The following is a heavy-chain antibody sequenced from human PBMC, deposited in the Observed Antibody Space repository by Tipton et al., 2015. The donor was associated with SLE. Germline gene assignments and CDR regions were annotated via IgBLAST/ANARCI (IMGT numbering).Heavy chain of an antibody. CDR3: ARTNRLPYRVYFDS. CDR2: IYYSGSP. CDR1: AGSVSSFY. V-gene: IGHV4-59*02. Sequence: TLSLTCTVSAGSVSSFYWSWIRQPPGEGLESIGSIYYSGSPSYNPSLRSRVTISVDTSRNQLSLELNSVTAADTAVYYCARTNRLPYRVYFDSWGQGALVTVSS. J-gene: IGHJ4*02. D-gene: IGHD1-14*01.